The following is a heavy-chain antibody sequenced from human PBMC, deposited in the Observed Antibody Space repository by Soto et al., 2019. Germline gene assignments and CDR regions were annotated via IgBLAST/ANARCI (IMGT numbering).Heavy chain of an antibody. V-gene: IGHV4-30-2*01. CDR3: ARAVTPYFGTWFDP. Sequence: SETLSLTCPVSGGSITSGNSYSWSWIRQPPGKGLEWIGSISHTGSTSYTPSLKSRVSMSVDKSKNQFSLKLSSVTAADMAVYYCARAVTPYFGTWFDPWGQGTLVTVSS. J-gene: IGHJ5*02. D-gene: IGHD3-10*01. CDR2: ISHTGST. CDR1: GGSITSGNSYS.